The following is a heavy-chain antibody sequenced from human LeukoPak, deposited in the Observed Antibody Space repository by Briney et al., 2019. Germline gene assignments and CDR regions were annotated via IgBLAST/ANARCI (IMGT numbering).Heavy chain of an antibody. J-gene: IGHJ4*02. Sequence: ASVKVSCKASGYTFTSYYMHWVRQAPGQGLEWMGIINPSGGSTSYAQKFQGRVTMTRDTSTSTVYMELSSLRSEDTAVYYCARVGKDCSSTSCYYYFDYWGQGTLVTVSS. D-gene: IGHD2-2*01. CDR1: GYTFTSYY. CDR2: INPSGGST. V-gene: IGHV1-46*01. CDR3: ARVGKDCSSTSCYYYFDY.